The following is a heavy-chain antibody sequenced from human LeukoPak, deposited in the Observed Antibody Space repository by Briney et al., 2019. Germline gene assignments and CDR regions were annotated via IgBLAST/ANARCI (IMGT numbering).Heavy chain of an antibody. Sequence: PGGSLRLSCAASGFTFSDYNMNWVRQAPGKGLEWVSYITLSSTTIYYADSVKGRFTISRDNAKNSLFLQMNSLRAEDTAVYYCAKGPKQLVFVRGYYFDYWGQGTLVTVSS. CDR2: ITLSSTTI. CDR3: AKGPKQLVFVRGYYFDY. CDR1: GFTFSDYN. D-gene: IGHD6-13*01. J-gene: IGHJ4*02. V-gene: IGHV3-48*01.